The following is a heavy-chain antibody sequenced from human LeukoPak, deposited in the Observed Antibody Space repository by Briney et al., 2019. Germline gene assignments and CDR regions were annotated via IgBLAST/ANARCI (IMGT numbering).Heavy chain of an antibody. D-gene: IGHD3-10*01. Sequence: GGSLRLSCAASGFTFSSYSMNWVRQAPGKGLEWVSVIYSGGSTYYADSVKGRFTISRDNSNNTLSLQMNSLRAEDTAVYYCAREERSSDWYFDLWGRGTLVTVSS. CDR1: GFTFSSYS. V-gene: IGHV3-53*01. CDR3: AREERSSDWYFDL. CDR2: IYSGGST. J-gene: IGHJ2*01.